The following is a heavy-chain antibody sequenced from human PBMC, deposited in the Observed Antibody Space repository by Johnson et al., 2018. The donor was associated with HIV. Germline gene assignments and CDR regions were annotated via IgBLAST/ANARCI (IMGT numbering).Heavy chain of an antibody. CDR2: IYSGGST. CDR3: ARVLIVGAPWAFDI. J-gene: IGHJ3*02. Sequence: VQLVESGGGLVQPGGSLRLSCAASGFSFSFYWMSWVRQAPGKGLEGVSVIYSGGSTYYADSVKGRFTISRDNSKNTLYLQMNSLRAEDTAVYYCARVLIVGAPWAFDIWGQGTMVTVSS. CDR1: GFSFSFYW. D-gene: IGHD1-26*01. V-gene: IGHV3-66*01.